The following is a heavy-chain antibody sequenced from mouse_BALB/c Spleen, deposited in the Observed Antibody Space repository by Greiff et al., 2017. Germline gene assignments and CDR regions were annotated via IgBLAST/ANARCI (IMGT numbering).Heavy chain of an antibody. CDR3: ASTYDGYYDYFDY. J-gene: IGHJ2*01. D-gene: IGHD2-3*01. CDR1: GYSITSGYY. V-gene: IGHV3-6*02. CDR2: ISYDGSN. Sequence: EVQVVESGPGLVKPSQSLSLTCSVTGYSITSGYYWNWIRQFPGNKLERMGYISYDGSNNYNPSLKNRISITRDTSKNQFFLKLNSVTTEDTATYYCASTYDGYYDYFDYWGQGTTLTVSS.